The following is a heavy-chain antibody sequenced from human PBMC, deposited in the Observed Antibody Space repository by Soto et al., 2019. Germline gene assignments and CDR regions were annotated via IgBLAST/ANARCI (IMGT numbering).Heavy chain of an antibody. CDR3: ERAHSPAIYYFDY. J-gene: IGHJ4*02. CDR2: IIPIFGTA. CDR1: GGPLSSYA. V-gene: IGHV1-69*01. D-gene: IGHD3-3*02. Sequence: SVKVSCKPSGGPLSSYAISWVRQAPGQGLEWMGGIIPIFGTANYAQKFQGRVTITADESTSTAYMELSSLRSEDTAVYYCERAHSPAIYYFDYWGQGTLVTVSS.